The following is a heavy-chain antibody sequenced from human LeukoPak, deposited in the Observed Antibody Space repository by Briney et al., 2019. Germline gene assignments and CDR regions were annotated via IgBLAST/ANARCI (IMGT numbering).Heavy chain of an antibody. Sequence: PSETLSLTCTVSGGSISDYYWSWMRQPPGKGLEYIGHIYYSGSTNYDPSLKSRVTILVDTSKNQFSLRLSSVTAADTAIYYCARRGYCSGGSCYSFDYWGQGTLVTVSS. CDR3: ARRGYCSGGSCYSFDY. CDR2: IYYSGST. CDR1: GGSISDYY. J-gene: IGHJ4*02. V-gene: IGHV4-59*08. D-gene: IGHD2-15*01.